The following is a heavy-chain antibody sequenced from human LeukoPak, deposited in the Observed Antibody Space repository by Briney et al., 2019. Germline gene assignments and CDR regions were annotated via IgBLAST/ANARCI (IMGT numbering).Heavy chain of an antibody. CDR2: ISGSGGST. CDR1: GFTFSSYA. Sequence: PGRSLRLSCAASGFTFSSYAMSWVRQAPGKGLEWVSAISGSGGSTYYADSVRGRFTISRDTAKNTVYLQMNSLRAEDTAVYYCAKALLWFGESPFDYWGQGTLVTVSS. D-gene: IGHD3-10*01. CDR3: AKALLWFGESPFDY. J-gene: IGHJ4*02. V-gene: IGHV3-23*01.